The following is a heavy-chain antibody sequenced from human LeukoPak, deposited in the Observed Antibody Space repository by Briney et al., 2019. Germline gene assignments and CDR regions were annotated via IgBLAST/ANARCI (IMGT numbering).Heavy chain of an antibody. V-gene: IGHV3-33*08. J-gene: IGHJ6*02. D-gene: IGHD3-10*01. CDR3: ARDEGMVRGKNGMDV. CDR1: GFTFSSYA. Sequence: PGGSLRLSCAASGFTFSSYAMSWVRQAPGKGLEWVTVIWYDGSNKYYADSVKGRFTISRDNSKNTLYLQMNSLRVEDTAVYYCARDEGMVRGKNGMDVWGQGTTVTVSS. CDR2: IWYDGSNK.